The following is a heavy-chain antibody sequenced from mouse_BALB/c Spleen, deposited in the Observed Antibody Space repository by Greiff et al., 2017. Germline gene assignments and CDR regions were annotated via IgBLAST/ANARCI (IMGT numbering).Heavy chain of an antibody. CDR3: ARRDGSSFLYYFDD. Sequence: QVQLKESGAELMKPGASVKISCKATGYTFSSYWIEWVKQRPGHGLEWIGEILPGSGSTNYNEKFKGKATFTADTSSNTAYMQLSSLTSEDSAVYYCARRDGSSFLYYFDDWGQGTTLTVSS. CDR2: ILPGSGST. CDR1: GYTFSSYW. J-gene: IGHJ2*01. D-gene: IGHD1-1*01. V-gene: IGHV1-9*01.